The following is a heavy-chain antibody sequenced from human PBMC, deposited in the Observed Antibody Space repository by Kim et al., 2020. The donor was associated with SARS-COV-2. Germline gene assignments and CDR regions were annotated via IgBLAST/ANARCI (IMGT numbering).Heavy chain of an antibody. J-gene: IGHJ6*02. Sequence: ASVKVSCKVSGYTLTELSMHWVRQAPGKGLEWMGGFDPEDGETIYAQKFQGRVTMTEDTSTDTAYMELSSLRSEDTAVYYCATPIAVAGKREWGSPYYYYGMDVWGQGTTVTVSS. CDR1: GYTLTELS. D-gene: IGHD6-19*01. V-gene: IGHV1-24*01. CDR2: FDPEDGET. CDR3: ATPIAVAGKREWGSPYYYYGMDV.